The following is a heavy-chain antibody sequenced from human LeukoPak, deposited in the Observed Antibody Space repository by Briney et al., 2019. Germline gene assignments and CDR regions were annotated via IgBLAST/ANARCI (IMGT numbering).Heavy chain of an antibody. V-gene: IGHV1-18*01. Sequence: ASVKVSCKASGYTFTSYGFSWVRQAPGQGLEWMGWISADDGNTNYAQNLQGRVTMTTDTSTSTAYMELRSLRSDDTAVYHCVRDGYGSGRGYFDYWGQGTLVTVSS. CDR2: ISADDGNT. J-gene: IGHJ4*02. D-gene: IGHD3-10*01. CDR1: GYTFTSYG. CDR3: VRDGYGSGRGYFDY.